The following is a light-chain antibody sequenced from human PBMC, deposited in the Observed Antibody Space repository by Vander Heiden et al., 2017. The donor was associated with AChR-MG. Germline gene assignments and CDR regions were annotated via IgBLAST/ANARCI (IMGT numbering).Light chain of an antibody. CDR1: QSVSSN. J-gene: IGKJ1*01. V-gene: IGKV3-15*01. Sequence: IVMTQSPATLSVSPGERATLSCRASQSVSSNLAWYQQKPGQAPRLLIYGASTRANGIPDRFSGSGYGKEFTLTSSSLQYEDFAVYYWHQDNILWTFGQGTKVEIK. CDR2: GAS. CDR3: HQDNILWT.